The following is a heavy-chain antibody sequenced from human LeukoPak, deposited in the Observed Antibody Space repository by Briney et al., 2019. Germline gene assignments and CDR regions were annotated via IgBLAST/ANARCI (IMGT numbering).Heavy chain of an antibody. J-gene: IGHJ4*02. CDR3: ARASSSHSWYYFDY. Sequence: GGSLRLSRAASGFTFSSYAMHWVRQAPGKGLEWVAVISYDGSNKYYADSVKGRFTISRDNSKNTLYLQMNSLRAEDTAVYYCARASSSHSWYYFDYWGQGTLVTVSS. CDR1: GFTFSSYA. D-gene: IGHD6-13*01. V-gene: IGHV3-30*01. CDR2: ISYDGSNK.